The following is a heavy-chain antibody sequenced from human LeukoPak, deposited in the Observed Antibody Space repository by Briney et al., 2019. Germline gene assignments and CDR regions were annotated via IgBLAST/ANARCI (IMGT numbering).Heavy chain of an antibody. CDR3: ARDQWANYGDYGQYYYGMDV. V-gene: IGHV1-2*02. Sequence: GASVKVSCKASGYTFTGYYMHWVRQAPGQGLEWMGWINPNSGGTNYAQKFQGRVTMTRDTSISTAYMELSSLRSEDTAVYYCARDQWANYGDYGQYYYGMDVWGQGTTVTVSS. D-gene: IGHD4-17*01. J-gene: IGHJ6*02. CDR2: INPNSGGT. CDR1: GYTFTGYY.